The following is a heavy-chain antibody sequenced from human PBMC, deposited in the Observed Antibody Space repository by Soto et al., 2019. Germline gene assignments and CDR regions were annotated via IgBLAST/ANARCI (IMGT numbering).Heavy chain of an antibody. D-gene: IGHD1-1*01. V-gene: IGHV6-1*01. CDR1: GDSVSSKSAA. Sequence: SQTLSLTCVISGDSVSSKSAAWNWIRQSPSRGLEWLGRTYYRSRWYNEYAVSMKSRITINPDTSRNQFSLQLNSVTPEDTAVYYCARTTSVFDYWGQGTQVTVSS. CDR3: ARTTSVFDY. CDR2: TYYRSRWYN. J-gene: IGHJ4*02.